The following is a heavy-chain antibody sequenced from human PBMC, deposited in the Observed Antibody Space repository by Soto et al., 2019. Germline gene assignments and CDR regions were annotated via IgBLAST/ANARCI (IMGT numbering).Heavy chain of an antibody. CDR1: GFSLSTSGVG. CDR2: IYWYDDK. Sequence: QITLKESGPTLVKPTQTLTLTCTFSGFSLSTSGVGVGWIRQPPGKALEWLALIYWYDDKRYSPSLKSRLTITNDTYKNQLVLTVTNMDPVDRNTYYCAHSATVTTYGGDNWFDPWGHGTLVTVSA. V-gene: IGHV2-5*01. CDR3: AHSATVTTYGGDNWFDP. D-gene: IGHD4-17*01. J-gene: IGHJ5*02.